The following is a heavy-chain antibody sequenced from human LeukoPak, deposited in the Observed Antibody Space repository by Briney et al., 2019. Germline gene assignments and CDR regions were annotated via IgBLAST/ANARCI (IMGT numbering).Heavy chain of an antibody. CDR1: GFTFSSYW. CDR2: TNSDGKTT. CDR3: ARDYYYYGMDV. J-gene: IGHJ6*02. Sequence: PGGSLRLSCAASGFTFSSYWMHWVRQAPGKGLVWVSRTNSDGKTTRYADSAKGRFTISRDNAKNTLYLQMNSLRAEDTAVYYCARDYYYYGMDVWGQGTTVTVSS. V-gene: IGHV3-74*01.